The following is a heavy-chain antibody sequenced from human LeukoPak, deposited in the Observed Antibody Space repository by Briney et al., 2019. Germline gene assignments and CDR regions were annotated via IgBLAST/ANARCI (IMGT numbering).Heavy chain of an antibody. D-gene: IGHD3-22*01. Sequence: QPGGSLRLSCAASGFTFSAYAMAWVRQAPGKGLEWVSTISGSGGTTYSADSVKGRFTISRDNSKNILYLQVNSLRAGDTAVYYYAKDYYYDSSGYYYGDAFDIWGQGTMVTVSS. J-gene: IGHJ3*02. CDR3: AKDYYYDSSGYYYGDAFDI. CDR1: GFTFSAYA. V-gene: IGHV3-23*01. CDR2: ISGSGGTT.